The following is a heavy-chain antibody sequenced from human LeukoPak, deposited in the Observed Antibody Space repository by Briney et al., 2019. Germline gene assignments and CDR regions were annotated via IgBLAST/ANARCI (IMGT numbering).Heavy chain of an antibody. CDR2: ISGSGGST. D-gene: IGHD4-17*01. CDR3: ANPVRDDAFDI. Sequence: GGSLRLSCAASGFTFSSYAMSWVRQAPGKELEWVSAISGSGGSTYYADSVKGRFTISRDNSRNTLYLQMNSLRAEDTAVYYCANPVRDDAFDIWGQGTMVTVSS. CDR1: GFTFSSYA. J-gene: IGHJ3*02. V-gene: IGHV3-23*01.